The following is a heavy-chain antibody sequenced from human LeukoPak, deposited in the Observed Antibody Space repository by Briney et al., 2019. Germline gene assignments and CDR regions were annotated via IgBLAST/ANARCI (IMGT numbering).Heavy chain of an antibody. CDR3: ARMAVAGIPFDY. V-gene: IGHV4-59*08. D-gene: IGHD6-19*01. J-gene: IGHJ4*02. Sequence: SETLSLTCTVSGGSISSYYWSWIRQPPGEGLEWIGYIYYSGSTNYNPSLKSRVTISVDTSKNQFSLKLSSVTAADTAVYYCARMAVAGIPFDYWGQGTLVTVSS. CDR1: GGSISSYY. CDR2: IYYSGST.